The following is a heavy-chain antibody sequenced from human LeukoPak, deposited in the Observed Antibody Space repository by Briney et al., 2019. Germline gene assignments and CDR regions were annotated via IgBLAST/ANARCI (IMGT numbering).Heavy chain of an antibody. Sequence: SETLSLTCTVSGGSINSYYWSWIRQPPGKGLEWIGYIYYSGSTKYNPSLKSRVTISVDTSKNQFSLKLSSVTAADTAMYYCARHQRLGYCSGGSCYYYMDVWGKGTTVTISS. J-gene: IGHJ6*03. CDR3: ARHQRLGYCSGGSCYYYMDV. D-gene: IGHD2-15*01. V-gene: IGHV4-59*01. CDR1: GGSINSYY. CDR2: IYYSGST.